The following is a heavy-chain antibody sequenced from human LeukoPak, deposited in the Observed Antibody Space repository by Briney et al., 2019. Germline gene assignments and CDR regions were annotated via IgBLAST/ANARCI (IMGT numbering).Heavy chain of an antibody. CDR2: ISYDGSNK. D-gene: IGHD1-1*01. CDR3: AKDYIHDDDRYGMDV. Sequence: GRSLRLSCAASGFTFSSYGMHWVRQAPGKGLEWVAVISYDGSNKYYADSVKGRFTISRDNSKNTLYLQMNSLRAEDTAVYYCAKDYIHDDDRYGMDVWGQGTTVTVSS. CDR1: GFTFSSYG. J-gene: IGHJ6*02. V-gene: IGHV3-30*18.